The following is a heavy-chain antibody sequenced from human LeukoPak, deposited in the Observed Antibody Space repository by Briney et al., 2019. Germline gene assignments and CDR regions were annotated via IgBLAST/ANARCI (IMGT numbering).Heavy chain of an antibody. J-gene: IGHJ6*02. CDR1: GDSVSSNSAA. D-gene: IGHD3-9*01. Sequence: SQTLSLTCAISGDSVSSNSAAWNWIRQSPSRGLEWLGSTYYRSKWYNYYAVSVKSRITINPDRSKNQFSLQLNSVTPEDTAVYYCARGNTGTASRYFDWFAPSRYGMDVWGQGTTVTVSS. CDR3: ARGNTGTASRYFDWFAPSRYGMDV. V-gene: IGHV6-1*01. CDR2: TYYRSKWYN.